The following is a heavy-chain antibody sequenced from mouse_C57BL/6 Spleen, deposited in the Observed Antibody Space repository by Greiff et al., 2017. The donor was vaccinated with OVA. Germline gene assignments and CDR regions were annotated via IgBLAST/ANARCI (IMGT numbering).Heavy chain of an antibody. Sequence: VQLQQSGPELVKPGASVKISCKASGYTFTDYYMNWVKQSHGKSLEWIGDINPNNGGTSYNQKFKGKATLTVDKSSSTAYMELRSLTSEDSAVYYCARGSPLGLFGYWGQGTLVTVSA. CDR2: INPNNGGT. CDR1: GYTFTDYY. V-gene: IGHV1-26*01. CDR3: ARGSPLGLFGY. J-gene: IGHJ3*01.